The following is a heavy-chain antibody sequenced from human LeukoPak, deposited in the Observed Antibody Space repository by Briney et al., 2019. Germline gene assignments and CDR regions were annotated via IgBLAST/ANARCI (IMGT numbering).Heavy chain of an antibody. V-gene: IGHV3-30*02. D-gene: IGHD5-24*01. Sequence: GGSLRLSCAASGFTFSSYGMHWVRQAPGKGLEWVAFIRYDGSNKYYADSVKGRFTISRDNSKNTLYLQMNSLRAEDTAVYYCAKGGAATMRDGYNYYYYYMEVWGRGTTVTVSS. CDR1: GFTFSSYG. CDR2: IRYDGSNK. CDR3: AKGGAATMRDGYNYYYYYMEV. J-gene: IGHJ6*03.